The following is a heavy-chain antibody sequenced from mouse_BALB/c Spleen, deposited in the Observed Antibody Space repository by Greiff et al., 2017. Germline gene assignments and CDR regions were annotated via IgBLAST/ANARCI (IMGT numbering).Heavy chain of an antibody. CDR3: ARCYYDYPYYYAMDY. V-gene: IGHV14-3*02. J-gene: IGHJ4*01. CDR1: GFNIKDTY. D-gene: IGHD2-4*01. CDR2: IDPANGNT. Sequence: VQLQQSGAELVKPGASVKLSCTASGFNIKDTYMHWVKQRPEQGLEWIGRIDPANGNTKYDPKFQGKATITADTSSNTAYLQLSSLTSEDTAVYYCARCYYDYPYYYAMDYWGQGTSVTVSS.